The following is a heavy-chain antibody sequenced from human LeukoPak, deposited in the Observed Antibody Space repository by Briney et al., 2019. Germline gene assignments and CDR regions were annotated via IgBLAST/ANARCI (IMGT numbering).Heavy chain of an antibody. Sequence: GGSLRLSCAASGFTFSSYAMSWVRQAPGKGLEWVSAISGSGGSTYYADSVKGRFTISRDNSKNTLYLQMNSLRAEDTAVYYCAKDPIRRRFRELQINWFDPWGQGTLVTVSS. CDR1: GFTFSSYA. J-gene: IGHJ5*02. D-gene: IGHD3-10*01. V-gene: IGHV3-23*01. CDR2: ISGSGGST. CDR3: AKDPIRRRFRELQINWFDP.